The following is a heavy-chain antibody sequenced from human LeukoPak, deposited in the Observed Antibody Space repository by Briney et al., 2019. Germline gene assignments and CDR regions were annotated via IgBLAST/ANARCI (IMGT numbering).Heavy chain of an antibody. CDR3: AKETSRIGGSMASFDY. CDR1: GFTFSSYG. D-gene: IGHD1-26*01. CDR2: ISGSGGST. V-gene: IGHV3-23*01. Sequence: GGTLRLSCAASGFTFSSYGLSWVRQAPGKGLEWVSGISGSGGSTKYADSVKGRFTISRDNSKNTLYLQMNSLRAEDTAVYYRAKETSRIGGSMASFDYWGQGTLVTVSS. J-gene: IGHJ4*02.